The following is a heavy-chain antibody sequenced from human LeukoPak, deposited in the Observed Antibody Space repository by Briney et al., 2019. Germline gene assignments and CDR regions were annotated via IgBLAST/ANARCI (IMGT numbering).Heavy chain of an antibody. Sequence: SVKVSCKASGGTFSSYAISWVRQAPGQGLEWMGGIIPIFGTANYAQKFQGRVTMTRNTSISTAYMELSSLRSEDTAVYYCARGIPRYYFDYWGQGTLVTVSS. CDR2: IIPIFGTA. CDR3: ARGIPRYYFDY. J-gene: IGHJ4*02. CDR1: GGTFSSYA. D-gene: IGHD5-24*01. V-gene: IGHV1-69*05.